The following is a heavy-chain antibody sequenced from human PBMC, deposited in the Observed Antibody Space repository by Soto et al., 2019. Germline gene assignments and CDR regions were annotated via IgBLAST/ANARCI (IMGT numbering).Heavy chain of an antibody. V-gene: IGHV3-74*01. CDR1: GFSFCIYL. J-gene: IGHJ4*02. Sequence: GGSLGLACAACGFSFCIYLMHLFRQAPGKGLVWVSRINGDGSSTGYADSVKGRFTISRDDAKNTLYLQMNSLRAEDTAVYYCARVGGYCSGGSCYANFDYWGPGTLVTVSS. CDR2: INGDGSST. CDR3: ARVGGYCSGGSCYANFDY. D-gene: IGHD2-15*01.